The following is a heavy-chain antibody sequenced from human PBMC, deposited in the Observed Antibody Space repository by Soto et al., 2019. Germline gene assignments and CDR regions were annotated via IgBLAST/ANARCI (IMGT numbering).Heavy chain of an antibody. J-gene: IGHJ4*02. D-gene: IGHD3-10*01. CDR1: GLSLSTTGVG. CDR3: ARSLWFGELH. V-gene: IGHV2-5*02. Sequence: QITLKESGPTLVKPTQPLTLTCSFSGLSLSTTGVGVGWIRPSPGKALEWLAIIYWDNDKRYSPSLKSRVTITKDTSKNQVVLTVTNMDPVDTGTYYCARSLWFGELHRGQGAQVTGSS. CDR2: IYWDNDK.